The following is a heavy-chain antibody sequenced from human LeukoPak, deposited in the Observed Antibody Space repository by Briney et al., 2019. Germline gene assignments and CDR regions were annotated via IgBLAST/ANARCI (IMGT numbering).Heavy chain of an antibody. D-gene: IGHD3-22*01. Sequence: PGGSLRLSCAASGFTVSSNYMTWVRQAPGKGLEWVSAISGSGGSTYYADSVKGRFTISRDNSKNTLYLQMNSLRAEDTAVYYCAKCDRITMIVVVMFDAFDIWGQGTMVTVSS. J-gene: IGHJ3*02. CDR3: AKCDRITMIVVVMFDAFDI. CDR2: ISGSGGST. V-gene: IGHV3-23*01. CDR1: GFTVSSNY.